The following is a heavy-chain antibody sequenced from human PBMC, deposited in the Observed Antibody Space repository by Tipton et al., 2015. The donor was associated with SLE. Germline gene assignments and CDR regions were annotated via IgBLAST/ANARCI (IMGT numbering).Heavy chain of an antibody. CDR3: ARRHYSGPFDS. CDR1: GDSISSGRHY. Sequence: TLSLTCTVSGDSISSGRHYWSWIRRPAGKGLEWIGHIYENGGTNYNPSVGSRFTLSVDTSKHQFSLKLNSVTAADTAVYYCARRHYSGPFDSWGQGTLVTVSS. CDR2: IYENGGT. D-gene: IGHD5-12*01. J-gene: IGHJ4*02. V-gene: IGHV4-61*09.